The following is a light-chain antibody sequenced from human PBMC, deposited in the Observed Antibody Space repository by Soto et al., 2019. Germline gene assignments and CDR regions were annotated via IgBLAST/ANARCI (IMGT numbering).Light chain of an antibody. CDR1: QSINIY. J-gene: IGKJ2*01. Sequence: DIQLTQSPSSLSAPVGDRVTVTCRTSQSINIYLNWYQQKPGKAPTLLIYGASSLQSGVPSRFSGGGSRTDFTLSISSLQTEDFATYYCQQSYRSPYTFGQGTKLEI. V-gene: IGKV1-39*01. CDR2: GAS. CDR3: QQSYRSPYT.